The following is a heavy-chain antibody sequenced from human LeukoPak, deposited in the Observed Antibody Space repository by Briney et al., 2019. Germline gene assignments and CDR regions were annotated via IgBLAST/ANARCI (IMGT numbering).Heavy chain of an antibody. CDR3: ARHGGTLDYFDS. J-gene: IGHJ4*02. D-gene: IGHD1-26*01. V-gene: IGHV4-59*08. Sequence: PSETLSLTCSVSNGSISTYYWSWIRQSPGKGLEWIGYISYGGATTYNPSLKRRVTISVDSPKNHFSLRLTSLTAADTALYYCARHGGTLDYFDSWGPGSLVTVS. CDR1: NGSISTYY. CDR2: ISYGGAT.